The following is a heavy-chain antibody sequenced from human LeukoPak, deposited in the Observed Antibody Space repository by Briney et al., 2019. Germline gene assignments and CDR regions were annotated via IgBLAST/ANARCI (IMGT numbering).Heavy chain of an antibody. CDR3: AKGQNYDSSGYRGWLDP. CDR2: IRYDGSNK. J-gene: IGHJ5*02. CDR1: GFTFRSYG. Sequence: GGSLRLSCAASGFTFRSYGMHWVRQAPGKGLEWVAFIRYDGSNKNYADSVKGRFTISRDNSKNTLNLQMNSLRPEDTAVYYCAKGQNYDSSGYRGWLDPWGQGTLVTVSS. D-gene: IGHD3-22*01. V-gene: IGHV3-30*02.